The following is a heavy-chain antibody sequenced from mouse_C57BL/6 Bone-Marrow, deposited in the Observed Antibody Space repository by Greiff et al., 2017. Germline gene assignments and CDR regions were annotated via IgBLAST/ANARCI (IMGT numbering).Heavy chain of an antibody. CDR1: GYTFTSYW. CDR3: ARDYYGPGDYCDY. V-gene: IGHV1-55*01. J-gene: IGHJ2*01. CDR2: IYPGSGST. Sequence: VQLQQSGAELVKPGASVKISCKASGYTFTSYWITWVKQRPGQGLEWIGDIYPGSGSTNYNEKFKSKATLPVDTSSSTAYMQLSSLTAEDSAVYYCARDYYGPGDYCDYGGQGTTLTVSS. D-gene: IGHD1-2*01.